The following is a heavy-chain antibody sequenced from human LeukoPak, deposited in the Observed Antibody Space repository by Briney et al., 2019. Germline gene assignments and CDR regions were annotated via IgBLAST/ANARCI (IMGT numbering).Heavy chain of an antibody. Sequence: GASVKVSCKAPGYTFTSFDISWVRQAPGQGLEWMGWISADNGKTNYAQKFQGRVTMTTDTSTSTAYMELRSLRSDDTAVYYCAREISAGYSSGWYIVYFEYWGQGTLVTVSS. CDR1: GYTFTSFD. CDR2: ISADNGKT. J-gene: IGHJ4*02. CDR3: AREISAGYSSGWYIVYFEY. V-gene: IGHV1-18*01. D-gene: IGHD6-19*01.